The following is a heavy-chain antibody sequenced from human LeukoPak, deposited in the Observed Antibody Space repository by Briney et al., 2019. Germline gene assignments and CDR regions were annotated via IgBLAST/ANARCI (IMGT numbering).Heavy chain of an antibody. CDR1: VYTFTSYA. D-gene: IGHD3-16*01. CDR3: ASDSSYAFAN. CDR2: INTNTGNP. V-gene: IGHV7-4-1*02. Sequence: VASVKVSCKASVYTFTSYAMNWVRQAPGQGLEWMGWINTNTGNPTYAQGFTGRFVFSLDTSVSTAYLQISSLKAEDTAAYYCASDSSYAFANWGQGTLVTVSS. J-gene: IGHJ4*02.